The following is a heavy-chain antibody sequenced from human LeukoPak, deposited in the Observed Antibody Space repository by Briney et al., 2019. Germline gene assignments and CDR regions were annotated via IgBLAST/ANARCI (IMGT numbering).Heavy chain of an antibody. V-gene: IGHV4-61*02. D-gene: IGHD6-19*01. J-gene: IGHJ4*02. Sequence: SETLSLTCTVSGGSISSGSYYWSWIRQPAGKGLEWIGRIYTSGSTNYNPSLKSRFTISVDTSKNQFSLKLSSVTAADTAVYYCARVRAVAGNWYFDYWGQGTLVTVSS. CDR2: IYTSGST. CDR3: ARVRAVAGNWYFDY. CDR1: GGSISSGSYY.